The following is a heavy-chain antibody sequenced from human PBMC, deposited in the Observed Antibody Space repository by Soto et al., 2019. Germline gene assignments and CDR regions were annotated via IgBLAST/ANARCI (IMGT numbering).Heavy chain of an antibody. CDR1: GFTFTAYY. CDR3: AFKGNANPFY. CDR2: ISPSGDTT. V-gene: IGHV3-23*01. D-gene: IGHD2-8*01. J-gene: IGHJ4*02. Sequence: GGSLRLSCATSGFTFTAYYLTWVRQAPWKGLDWVSGISPSGDTTYYADSVKGRFTISRDNSKTVLYLQMNSLRAEDTAVYYCAFKGNANPFYWGQGTLVTVYS.